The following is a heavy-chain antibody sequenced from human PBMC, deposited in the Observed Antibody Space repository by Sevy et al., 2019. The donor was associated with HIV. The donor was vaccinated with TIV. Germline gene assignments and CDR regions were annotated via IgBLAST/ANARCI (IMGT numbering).Heavy chain of an antibody. CDR3: ASSFYSDSSGYIDY. Sequence: SETLSLTCTVSGGSISSSSYYWGWIRQPPGKGLEWIGSIYYSGSTYYNPSLKSRVTISVDTSKNQFSLKLSSVTAADTAVYYCASSFYSDSSGYIDYWGQGTLVTVSS. D-gene: IGHD3-22*01. CDR1: GGSISSSSYY. CDR2: IYYSGST. V-gene: IGHV4-39*01. J-gene: IGHJ4*02.